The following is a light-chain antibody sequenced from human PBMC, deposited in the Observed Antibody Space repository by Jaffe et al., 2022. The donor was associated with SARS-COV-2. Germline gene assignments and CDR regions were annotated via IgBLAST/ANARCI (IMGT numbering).Light chain of an antibody. Sequence: QSALTQPASVSGSPGQSLTISCTGTTSDIGYFNFVSWYQQHPGKAPKLIIYEVTNRPSGVPDRFSGSKSGNTASLTISGLQAEDEADYFCNSFTGSNTYVFGTGTQVTVL. CDR1: TSDIGYFNF. V-gene: IGLV2-14*01. CDR2: EVT. CDR3: NSFTGSNTYV. J-gene: IGLJ1*01.